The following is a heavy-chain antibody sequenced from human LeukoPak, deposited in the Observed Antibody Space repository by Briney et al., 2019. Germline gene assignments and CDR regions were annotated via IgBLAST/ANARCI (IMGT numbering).Heavy chain of an antibody. Sequence: SETLSLTCTVSGGSIGSSYWSWIRQPAGKGLEWIGRIYTSGSTYYNPSLKSRVTMSVDTSKNQLSLKLSSVTAADTAVYYCARVKLTAVTPHDYWGQGTLVTVSS. CDR1: GGSIGSSY. V-gene: IGHV4-4*07. CDR3: ARVKLTAVTPHDY. J-gene: IGHJ4*02. D-gene: IGHD4-11*01. CDR2: IYTSGST.